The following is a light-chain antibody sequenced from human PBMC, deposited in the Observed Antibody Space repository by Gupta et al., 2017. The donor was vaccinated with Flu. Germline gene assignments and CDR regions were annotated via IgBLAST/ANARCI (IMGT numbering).Light chain of an antibody. Sequence: TSSDVGGYNYVSWYQQNPGKAPKVMIYDVTKRPSGVPDRFSGSKSGNTASLTISGLQAEDEADYYCCSFAGSYTWVFGGGTKLTVL. J-gene: IGLJ3*02. CDR3: CSFAGSYTWV. V-gene: IGLV2-11*01. CDR1: SSDVGGYNY. CDR2: DVT.